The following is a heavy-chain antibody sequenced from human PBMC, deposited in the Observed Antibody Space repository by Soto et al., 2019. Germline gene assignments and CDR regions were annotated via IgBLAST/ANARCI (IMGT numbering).Heavy chain of an antibody. CDR3: SIDPRIVVVVAASLDLDY. Sequence: QVQLVESGGGVVQPGRSLRLSCAASGFTFSSYAMHWVRQAPGKGLEWVAVISSDGSNKYYADYVKGRFTISRDNSKDTLYLQMNSLRAEDTAVYYCSIDPRIVVVVAASLDLDYWGQGTLVTVSS. V-gene: IGHV3-30-3*01. CDR2: ISSDGSNK. D-gene: IGHD2-15*01. CDR1: GFTFSSYA. J-gene: IGHJ4*02.